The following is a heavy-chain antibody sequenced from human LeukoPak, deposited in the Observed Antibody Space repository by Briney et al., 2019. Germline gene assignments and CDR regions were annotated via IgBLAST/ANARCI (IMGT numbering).Heavy chain of an antibody. D-gene: IGHD2-15*01. V-gene: IGHV3-72*01. CDR2: IRNKVNSHTT. Sequence: GGSLRLSCAASGFTFSSYSMNWVRQAPGKGLEWVGRIRNKVNSHTTEYAASVKGRFTISRDDSKNSLYLQMNSLKTEDTAVYFCARISDMVDAFDMWGPGTMVIVSS. J-gene: IGHJ3*02. CDR1: GFTFSSYS. CDR3: ARISDMVDAFDM.